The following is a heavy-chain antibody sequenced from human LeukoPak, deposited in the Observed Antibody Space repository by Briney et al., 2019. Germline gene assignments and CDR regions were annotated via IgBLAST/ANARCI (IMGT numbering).Heavy chain of an antibody. CDR1: GASISIGGYY. V-gene: IGHV4-31*03. D-gene: IGHD3-10*01. CDR2: IYYSGST. J-gene: IGHJ4*02. CDR3: ARDLSGVISY. Sequence: PSQTLSLTCTVSGASISIGGYYWSWIRQHPGKGLEWLGYIYYSGSTYYNPSLKSRVNISLDTSKNQFSLKLSSVTAADTAGYYCARDLSGVISYWGQGTLVTVSS.